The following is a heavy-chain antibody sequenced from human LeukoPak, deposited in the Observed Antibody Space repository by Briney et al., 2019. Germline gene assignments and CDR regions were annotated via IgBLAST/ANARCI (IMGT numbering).Heavy chain of an antibody. CDR3: AKNIEYQFDY. J-gene: IGHJ4*02. CDR2: IRYDGSNK. CDR1: GFTFRSYG. V-gene: IGHV3-30*02. Sequence: GGSLRLSCAASGFTFRSYGMHWVRQAPGKGLEWVAFIRYDGSNKYYADSVKGRFTISRDNSKNTPYLQMNSLRAEDTAVYYCAKNIEYQFDYWGQGTLVTVSS. D-gene: IGHD2-2*01.